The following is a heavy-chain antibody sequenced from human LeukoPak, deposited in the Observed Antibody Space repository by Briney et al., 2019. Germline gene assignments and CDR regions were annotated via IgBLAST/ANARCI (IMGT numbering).Heavy chain of an antibody. CDR2: IKQDGGEK. CDR3: AKDHWFDP. CDR1: GFTFSSYW. Sequence: GGSLRLSCTASGFTFSSYWMSWVRQAPGKGLEWVANIKQDGGEKYFVDSVKGRLTISRDNSKNTLYLQMNSLRAEDTAVYYCAKDHWFDPWGQGTLVTVSS. V-gene: IGHV3-7*04. J-gene: IGHJ5*02.